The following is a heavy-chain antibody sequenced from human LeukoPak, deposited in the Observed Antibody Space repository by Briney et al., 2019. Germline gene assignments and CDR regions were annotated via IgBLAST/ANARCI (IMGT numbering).Heavy chain of an antibody. V-gene: IGHV1-69*13. J-gene: IGHJ6*04. Sequence: SVKVSCKAFGGTFSSYAISWVRQAPGQGLEWMGGIIPLFGTANYAQKFQGRVTITADESTSTAYMELSSLRSEDTAVYYCARGAGLCSGGSCYDYYYGMDVWGKGTTVSVSS. CDR1: GGTFSSYA. D-gene: IGHD2-15*01. CDR2: IIPLFGTA. CDR3: ARGAGLCSGGSCYDYYYGMDV.